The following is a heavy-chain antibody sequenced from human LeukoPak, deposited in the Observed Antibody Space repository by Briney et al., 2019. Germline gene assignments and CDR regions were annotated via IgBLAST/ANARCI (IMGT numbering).Heavy chain of an antibody. Sequence: GGSLRLSCAASGFTFSNAWMNWVRQAPGKGLEWVAVIWYDGSNKYYADSVKGRFTISRDNSKNTLYLQMNSLRVEDTAVYYCAGGLGYARSYWGQGTLVTVSS. J-gene: IGHJ4*02. V-gene: IGHV3-33*08. CDR3: AGGLGYARSY. CDR1: GFTFSNAW. D-gene: IGHD2-2*01. CDR2: IWYDGSNK.